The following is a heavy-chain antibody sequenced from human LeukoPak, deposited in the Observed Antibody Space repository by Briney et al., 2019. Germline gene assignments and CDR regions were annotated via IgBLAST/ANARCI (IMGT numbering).Heavy chain of an antibody. CDR2: ISSSSSTM. CDR1: EFTFSSYS. J-gene: IGHJ4*02. D-gene: IGHD3-3*01. Sequence: PGGSLRLSCAASEFTFSSYSMNWVRQAPGKGLEWVSYISSSSSTMYYADSVKGRFTISRDNAKNSLFLQMNSLRAEDTAVYYCARGGPPYDFWSGPRFDYWGQGTLVTVSS. CDR3: ARGGPPYDFWSGPRFDY. V-gene: IGHV3-48*01.